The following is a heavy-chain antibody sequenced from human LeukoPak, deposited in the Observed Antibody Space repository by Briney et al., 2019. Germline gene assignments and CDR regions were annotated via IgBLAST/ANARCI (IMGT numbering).Heavy chain of an antibody. CDR1: GYTFTSYG. V-gene: IGHV1-18*01. CDR2: ISAYNGNT. D-gene: IGHD3-10*01. Sequence: ASVKVSCKASGYTFTSYGISWVRQAPGQGLEWMGWISAYNGNTNYAQKLQGRVTMTTDTSTSTAYVELRSLRSDDTAVYYCARLPRPGVSYYYYMDVWGKGTTVTISS. J-gene: IGHJ6*03. CDR3: ARLPRPGVSYYYYMDV.